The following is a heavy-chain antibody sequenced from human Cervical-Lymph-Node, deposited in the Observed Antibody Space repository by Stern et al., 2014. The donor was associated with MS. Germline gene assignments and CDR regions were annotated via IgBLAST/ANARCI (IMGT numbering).Heavy chain of an antibody. D-gene: IGHD2-2*01. CDR3: ARGGYCTSTSCYGHDAFDI. Sequence: QLQLQESGPGLVKPSETLSLTCTVSGGSISTYYWTWIRQPPGKGLEWIGYIYYTGSTNYNPSLKSRITISVDTSKSQFSLKLTSVTAADTAVYYCARGGYCTSTSCYGHDAFDIWGQGTMVTVSS. J-gene: IGHJ3*02. CDR2: IYYTGST. CDR1: GGSISTYY. V-gene: IGHV4-59*01.